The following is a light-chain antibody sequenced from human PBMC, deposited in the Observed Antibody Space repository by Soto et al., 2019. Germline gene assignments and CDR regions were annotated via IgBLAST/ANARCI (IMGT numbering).Light chain of an antibody. V-gene: IGKV3-15*01. Sequence: VMTHSPATLSVSPGERATLSCRASQSVSSNLAWYQQKPGQAPRLLIYGASTRATGIPARFSGGGSGTEFTLTISSLQSEDFAVYYCQQYNNWYTFGQGTRLEIK. CDR2: GAS. CDR1: QSVSSN. J-gene: IGKJ5*01. CDR3: QQYNNWYT.